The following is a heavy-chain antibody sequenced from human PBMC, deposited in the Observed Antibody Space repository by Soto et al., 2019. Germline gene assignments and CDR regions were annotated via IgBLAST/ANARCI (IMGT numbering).Heavy chain of an antibody. Sequence: QVPLQQWGAGLLKPSETLSLTCAVYGGSFSGYYWSWIRQPPGKGLEWIGEINHSGSTNYNPSLKSRVTISVDTSKNQFSLKLSSVTAADTAVYYCARRAVALPMDYWGQGTLVTVSS. J-gene: IGHJ4*02. D-gene: IGHD6-19*01. V-gene: IGHV4-34*01. CDR3: ARRAVALPMDY. CDR1: GGSFSGYY. CDR2: INHSGST.